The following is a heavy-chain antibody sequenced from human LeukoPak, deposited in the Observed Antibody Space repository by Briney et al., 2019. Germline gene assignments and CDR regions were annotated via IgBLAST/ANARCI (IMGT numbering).Heavy chain of an antibody. CDR1: GGSFSSYF. CDR2: IYYSGST. V-gene: IGHV4-59*08. J-gene: IGHJ4*02. D-gene: IGHD3-22*01. CDR3: ARVTYYYDSSGYYYFDY. Sequence: PPETPSLTCTVSGGSFSSYFWSWIRQPPGKGLEWIGHIYYSGSTNYNPSLKSRVTISVDTSKNQFPLKLSSVTAADTAVYYCARVTYYYDSSGYYYFDYWGQGTLVTVSS.